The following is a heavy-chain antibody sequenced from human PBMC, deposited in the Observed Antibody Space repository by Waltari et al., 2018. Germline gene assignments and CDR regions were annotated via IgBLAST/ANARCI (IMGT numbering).Heavy chain of an antibody. CDR1: GGSISSGGYS. CDR2: IYHSGST. J-gene: IGHJ3*02. D-gene: IGHD6-19*01. V-gene: IGHV4-30-2*01. CDR3: ARTGYSSGGDAFDI. Sequence: QLQLQESDSGLVKPSQTLSLTCAVSGGSISSGGYSWSWIRQPPGKGLEWIGYIYHSGSTYYNPSLKSRVTISVDRSKNQFSLKLSSVTAADTAVYYCARTGYSSGGDAFDIWGQGTMVTVSS.